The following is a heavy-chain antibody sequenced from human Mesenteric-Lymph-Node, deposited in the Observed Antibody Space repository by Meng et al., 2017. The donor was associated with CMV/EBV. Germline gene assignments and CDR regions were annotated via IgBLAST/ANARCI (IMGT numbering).Heavy chain of an antibody. D-gene: IGHD6-13*01. CDR3: ARDYPRSSTWGS. J-gene: IGHJ5*02. CDR2: ISGSGGSF. Sequence: GRSLRLSCVASGFTFSNYGMSWVRQAPGKGLEWLASISGSGGSFYYAAKSAQGRFTISRDNSKNTLNLQMNSLRVEDSAIYYCARDYPRSSTWGSWGQGTLVTVSS. CDR1: GFTFSNYG. V-gene: IGHV3-23*01.